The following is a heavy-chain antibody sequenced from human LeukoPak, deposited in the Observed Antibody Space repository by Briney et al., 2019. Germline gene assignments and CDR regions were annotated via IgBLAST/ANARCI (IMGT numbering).Heavy chain of an antibody. J-gene: IGHJ4*02. CDR3: VRLRRNNDRSGYYYYYDY. V-gene: IGHV3-21*01. D-gene: IGHD3-22*01. CDR1: GYTFSDFS. CDR2: ISVRSNYR. Sequence: KPGGSLTLSCAASGYTFSDFSVNWVRQAPGKGLEWVSSISVRSNYRYYADSVRGRFTISRDDARDSLFLQMNSLRAEDTAVYFCVRLRRNNDRSGYYYYYDYWGRGTLVTVSS.